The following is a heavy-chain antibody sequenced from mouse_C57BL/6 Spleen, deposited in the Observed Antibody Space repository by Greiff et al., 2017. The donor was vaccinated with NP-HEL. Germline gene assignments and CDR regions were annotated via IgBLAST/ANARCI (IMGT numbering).Heavy chain of an antibody. V-gene: IGHV5-16*01. D-gene: IGHD1-1*01. CDR1: GFTFSDYY. J-gene: IGHJ1*03. CDR2: INYDGSST. Sequence: EVMLVESEGGLVQPGSSMKLSCTASGFTFSDYYMAWVRQVPEKGLEWVANINYDGSSTYYLDSLKSRFIISRDNAKNILYLQMSSLKSEDTATYYCARDPPYYGSSWWYFDVWGTGTTVTVSS. CDR3: ARDPPYYGSSWWYFDV.